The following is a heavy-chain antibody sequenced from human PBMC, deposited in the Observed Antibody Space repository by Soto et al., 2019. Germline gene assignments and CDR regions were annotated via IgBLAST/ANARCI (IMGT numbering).Heavy chain of an antibody. J-gene: IGHJ6*02. CDR1: GGSFISSSYY. CDR3: ARQSAAGIYYYYYYGMDV. Sequence: PSETLSLTSTVSGGSFISSSYYWGWIRQPPGKGLEWIGSIYYSGSTYYNPSLKSRVTISVDTSKNQFSLKLSSVTAADTAVYYCARQSAAGIYYYYYYGMDVWGQGTTVT. CDR2: IYYSGST. V-gene: IGHV4-39*01. D-gene: IGHD6-13*01.